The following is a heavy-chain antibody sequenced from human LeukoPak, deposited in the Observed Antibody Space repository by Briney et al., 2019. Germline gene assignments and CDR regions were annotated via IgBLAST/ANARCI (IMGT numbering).Heavy chain of an antibody. CDR2: IRSKANSYAT. CDR1: GFTFSGSA. Sequence: GGSLRLSCAASGFTFSGSAMHWVRQASGNGLEWVGRIRSKANSYATAYAASVKGRLTISRDDSKNTAYLQMNSLKTEDTAVYYCTRQKGSTVTTYDWGQGTLVTVSS. V-gene: IGHV3-73*01. D-gene: IGHD4-17*01. J-gene: IGHJ4*02. CDR3: TRQKGSTVTTYD.